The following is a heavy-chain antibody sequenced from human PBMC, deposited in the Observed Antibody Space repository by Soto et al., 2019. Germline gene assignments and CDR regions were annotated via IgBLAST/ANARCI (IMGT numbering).Heavy chain of an antibody. D-gene: IGHD1-26*01. Sequence: SVKVSCKASGGTFSSYALSWVRQAPGQGLEWMGGIIPIFGTANYAQKFQGRVTLTAHGSTSTAYMELSSRRSEDTAGYFCASIVGATTGYYGVDVWGQGRTVNVSS. J-gene: IGHJ6*02. CDR2: IIPIFGTA. CDR1: GGTFSSYA. V-gene: IGHV1-69*13. CDR3: ASIVGATTGYYGVDV.